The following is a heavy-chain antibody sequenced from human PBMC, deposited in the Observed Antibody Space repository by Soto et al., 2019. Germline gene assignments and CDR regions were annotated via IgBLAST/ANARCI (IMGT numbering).Heavy chain of an antibody. V-gene: IGHV4-39*01. Sequence: QLQLQESGPGLVKPSETLSLTCTVSGGSISSSSYYWGWIRQPPGKGLEWIGSIFYSGSTYYNPSLKSLVNISVDTSTNQFSLKLSSVTAADTAVYYCARHLTYCSAGSCYSELPYYGMDVWGHGTTVTVSS. D-gene: IGHD2-15*01. CDR3: ARHLTYCSAGSCYSELPYYGMDV. J-gene: IGHJ6*02. CDR2: IFYSGST. CDR1: GGSISSSSYY.